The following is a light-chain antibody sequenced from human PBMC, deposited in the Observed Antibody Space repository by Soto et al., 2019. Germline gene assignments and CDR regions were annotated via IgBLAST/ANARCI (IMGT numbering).Light chain of an antibody. CDR1: SSNIGSNA. CDR2: IDN. J-gene: IGLJ2*01. V-gene: IGLV1-44*01. CDR3: AAWDDGMSGVI. Sequence: QSVLTQPASVSGTPGQRVTISCSGSSSNIGSNAIIWYQQLPGTAPKHLIYIDNQRPSGVPDRFSGSQSGTSASLAISGLQSEDEADYYCAAWDDGMSGVIFGGGTKVTVL.